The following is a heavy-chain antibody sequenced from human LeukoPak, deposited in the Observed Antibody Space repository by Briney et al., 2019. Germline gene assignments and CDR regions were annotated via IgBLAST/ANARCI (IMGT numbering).Heavy chain of an antibody. Sequence: GASVKVACKASGYTFASYDINWVRQATGQGLEWMGWMNPNSGNTGYAQKFQGRVTMTRNTSISTAYMELSSLRSEDTAVYYCARDHPGYPHAFDIWGKGTMVTVSS. V-gene: IGHV1-8*01. CDR3: ARDHPGYPHAFDI. D-gene: IGHD5-12*01. J-gene: IGHJ3*02. CDR2: MNPNSGNT. CDR1: GYTFASYD.